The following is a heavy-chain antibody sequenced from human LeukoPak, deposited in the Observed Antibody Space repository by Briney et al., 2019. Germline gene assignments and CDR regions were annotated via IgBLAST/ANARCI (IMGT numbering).Heavy chain of an antibody. CDR2: INPSGGTT. D-gene: IGHD6-6*01. J-gene: IGHJ4*02. V-gene: IGHV1-46*01. CDR1: GYTFTNYY. CDR3: ARGSSSSEGNNWAPDY. Sequence: ASVKVSCKASGYTFTNYYIHWVRQAPGQGLEWMGIINPSGGTTSYAQKFRGRVTTTRDTSTSTVYMELSSLRSEDTAVYYCARGSSSSEGNNWAPDYWGQGTLVTVSS.